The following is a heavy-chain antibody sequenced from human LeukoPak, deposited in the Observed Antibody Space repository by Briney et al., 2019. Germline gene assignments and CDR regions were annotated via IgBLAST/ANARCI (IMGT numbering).Heavy chain of an antibody. CDR3: ARGVGRYCSGGSCYSETRGAFDI. CDR1: GGSFSGYY. V-gene: IGHV4-34*01. Sequence: SETLSLTCAVYGGSFSGYYWSWIRQPPGKGLEWIGEINHSGSTNYNPSLKSRVTISVDTSKNQFSLKLSSVTAADTAVYYCARGVGRYCSGGSCYSETRGAFDIWGQGTMVTVSS. D-gene: IGHD2-15*01. CDR2: INHSGST. J-gene: IGHJ3*02.